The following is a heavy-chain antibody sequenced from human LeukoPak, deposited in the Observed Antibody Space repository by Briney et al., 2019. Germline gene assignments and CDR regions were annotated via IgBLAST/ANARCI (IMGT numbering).Heavy chain of an antibody. D-gene: IGHD4-17*01. CDR2: IHSDGSIT. J-gene: IGHJ4*02. CDR3: ARDRTTVTVFDY. V-gene: IGHV3-74*01. CDR1: GFTFSSHW. Sequence: PGGSLRLSCAASGFTFSSHWMHWVRQAPGKGLVWVARIHSDGSITSYADSVEGRFTVSRDNAKNTLYLQMNSLRGDDTAVYYCARDRTTVTVFDYWGQGTLVTVSS.